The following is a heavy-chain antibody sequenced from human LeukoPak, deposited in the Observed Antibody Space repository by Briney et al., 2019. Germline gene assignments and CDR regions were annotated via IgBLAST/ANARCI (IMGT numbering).Heavy chain of an antibody. Sequence: SETLSLTCSVSGASLTSYYWSWIRQPAGKGLEWIGRLYTSGSINYNPSLKSRVTMPADTSKNLFSLKLSSVTAADTAVYYCARDRYYYDSSGYYYGWFDPWGQGTLVTVSS. D-gene: IGHD3-22*01. CDR2: LYTSGSI. CDR3: ARDRYYYDSSGYYYGWFDP. J-gene: IGHJ5*02. CDR1: GASLTSYY. V-gene: IGHV4-4*07.